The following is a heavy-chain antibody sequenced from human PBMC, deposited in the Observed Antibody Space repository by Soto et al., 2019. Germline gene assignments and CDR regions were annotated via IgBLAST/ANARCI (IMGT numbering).Heavy chain of an antibody. CDR1: GGSISSYY. Sequence: SETLSLTCTVSGGSISSYYWSWIRQPPGKGLEWIGYIYYSGSTNYNPSLKSRVTISVDTSKNQFSLKLSSVTAADTAVYYCARVNDYGGNSGDWFDPWGQGTLVTVSS. CDR2: IYYSGST. CDR3: ARVNDYGGNSGDWFDP. J-gene: IGHJ5*02. D-gene: IGHD4-17*01. V-gene: IGHV4-59*01.